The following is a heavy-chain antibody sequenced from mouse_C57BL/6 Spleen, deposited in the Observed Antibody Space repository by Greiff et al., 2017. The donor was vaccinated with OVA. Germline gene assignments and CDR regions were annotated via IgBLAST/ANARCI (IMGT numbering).Heavy chain of an antibody. D-gene: IGHD2-4*01. Sequence: EVNLVESGGGLVQPGGSLSLSCAASGFTFTDYYMSWVRQPPGKALEWLGFIRNKANGYTTEYSASVKGRFTISRDNSQSILYLRMNALRAEDSATYYCARIQENDYDDFDYWGQGTTLTVSS. CDR2: IRNKANGYTT. J-gene: IGHJ2*01. V-gene: IGHV7-3*01. CDR1: GFTFTDYY. CDR3: ARIQENDYDDFDY.